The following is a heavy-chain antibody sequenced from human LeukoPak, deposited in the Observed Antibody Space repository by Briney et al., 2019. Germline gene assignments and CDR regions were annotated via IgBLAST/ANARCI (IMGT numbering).Heavy chain of an antibody. CDR1: GGSFSGYY. Sequence: SETLSLTCAVYGGSFSGYYWSWIRQPPGKGLEWIGEINHSGSTNYNPSLKSRVTISVDTSKNQFSLKLSSVTAADTAVYYCARYSGYLCHYWGQGTLVTVSS. J-gene: IGHJ4*02. D-gene: IGHD5-12*01. V-gene: IGHV4-34*01. CDR3: ARYSGYLCHY. CDR2: INHSGST.